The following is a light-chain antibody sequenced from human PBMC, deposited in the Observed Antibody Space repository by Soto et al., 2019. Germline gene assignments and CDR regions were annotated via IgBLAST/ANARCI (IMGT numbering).Light chain of an antibody. Sequence: SYELTQPSSVSVSPGQTARITCSGDVLAKKYARWFQQKPGQAPVLVIYKDSERPSGIPERFSGSSSGTTVTLTISGAQVEDEADYYCYSAADNIVVFGGGTEVTVL. CDR1: VLAKKY. V-gene: IGLV3-27*01. CDR2: KDS. CDR3: YSAADNIVV. J-gene: IGLJ2*01.